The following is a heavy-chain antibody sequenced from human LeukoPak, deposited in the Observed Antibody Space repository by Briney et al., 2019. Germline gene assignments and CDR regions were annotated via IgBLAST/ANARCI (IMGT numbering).Heavy chain of an antibody. CDR2: INPNSGGT. Sequence: ASVKVSCKASGYTFTGYYMHWVRQAPGQGLEWMGLINPNSGGTNYAQKFQGRVTMTRDTSISTAYMELSRLRSDDTAVYYCARDVPAATYYYYYYGMDVWGQGTTVTVSS. V-gene: IGHV1-2*02. J-gene: IGHJ6*02. D-gene: IGHD2-2*01. CDR1: GYTFTGYY. CDR3: ARDVPAATYYYYYYGMDV.